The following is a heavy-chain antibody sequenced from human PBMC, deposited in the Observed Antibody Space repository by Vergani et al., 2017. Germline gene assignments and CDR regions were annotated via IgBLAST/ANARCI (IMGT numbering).Heavy chain of an antibody. CDR2: INPSGGST. V-gene: IGHV1-46*03. CDR1: GYTFTSYY. D-gene: IGHD3-22*01. CDR3: TRGWYSVSIAHWAD. Sequence: QVQLVQSGAEVKKPGASVKVSCKASGYTFTSYYMHWVRQVPGQGLEWIGIINPSGGSTSYAQKFQGKVTMTRDTSTSTVYMELSSLRTEETAVYYCTRGWYSVSIAHWADWGQGTLVTVSS. J-gene: IGHJ4*02.